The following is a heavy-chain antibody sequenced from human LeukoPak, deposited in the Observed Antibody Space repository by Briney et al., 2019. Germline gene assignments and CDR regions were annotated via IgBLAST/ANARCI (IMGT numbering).Heavy chain of an antibody. D-gene: IGHD1-26*01. CDR1: GFTFSSYA. J-gene: IGHJ4*02. CDR2: ISGSGGGT. V-gene: IGHV3-23*01. Sequence: GGSLRLSCAASGFTFSSYAMSWVRQAPGKGLEWVSGISGSGGGTYYADSVKGRFTISRDDSKNTLYLQMNSLRAEDTAVYYCAKDLGRYRNNYFDYWGQGSPVTVSS. CDR3: AKDLGRYRNNYFDY.